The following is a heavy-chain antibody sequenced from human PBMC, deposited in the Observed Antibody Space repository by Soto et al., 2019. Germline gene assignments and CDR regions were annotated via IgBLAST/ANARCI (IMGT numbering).Heavy chain of an antibody. D-gene: IGHD4-17*01. CDR1: GFTFSSYA. Sequence: PGGSLRLSCAASGFTFSSYAMSWVRQAPGKGLEWVSAISGSGGSTYYADSVKGRFTISRDNSKNTLYLQMNSLRAEDTAVYYCAQAPYSGDYLLSYFDYWGQGTLVTVSP. CDR2: ISGSGGST. CDR3: AQAPYSGDYLLSYFDY. V-gene: IGHV3-23*01. J-gene: IGHJ4*02.